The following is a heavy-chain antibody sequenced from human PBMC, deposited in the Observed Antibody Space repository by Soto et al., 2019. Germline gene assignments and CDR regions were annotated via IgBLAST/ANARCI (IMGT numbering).Heavy chain of an antibody. V-gene: IGHV3-15*07. Sequence: EVQLVESGGGLVRPGESLRLSCAASGFTFTSAWINWVRQAPGKGLEWAGRIKSKTDGGTVDYGAPVKGRFTISRDDSKNTAYLQMNSPRNEDTAVYHSTTAERGGSYYSDYWGQGILVTVSS. D-gene: IGHD1-26*01. CDR2: IKSKTDGGTV. J-gene: IGHJ4*02. CDR1: GFTFTSAW. CDR3: TTAERGGSYYSDY.